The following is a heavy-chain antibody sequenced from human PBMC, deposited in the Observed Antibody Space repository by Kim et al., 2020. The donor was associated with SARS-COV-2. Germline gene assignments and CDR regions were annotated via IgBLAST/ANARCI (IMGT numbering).Heavy chain of an antibody. CDR1: GYSFTSYW. D-gene: IGHD3-9*01. CDR3: ARLNILTGFSEEEPFDI. CDR2: IYPGDSDT. J-gene: IGHJ3*02. Sequence: GESLKISCKGSGYSFTSYWIGWVRQMPGKGLEWMGIIYPGDSDTRYSPSFQGQVTISADKSISTAYLQWSSLKASDTAMYYCARLNILTGFSEEEPFDIWGQGTMVTVSS. V-gene: IGHV5-51*01.